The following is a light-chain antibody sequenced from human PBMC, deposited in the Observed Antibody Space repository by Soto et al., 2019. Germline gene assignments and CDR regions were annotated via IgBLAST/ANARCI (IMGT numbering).Light chain of an antibody. CDR2: LNSDGSH. V-gene: IGLV4-69*01. Sequence: QLVLTQSPSASASLGASVKLTCTLPSGHSTFAIAWHQQRPEKGPRFLMKLNSDGSHNKGDGIPDRFSGSTSGAERYLSISSLQSEDEADYYCQAWDTGIQWVFGGGTKLTVL. CDR3: QAWDTGIQWV. J-gene: IGLJ3*02. CDR1: SGHSTFA.